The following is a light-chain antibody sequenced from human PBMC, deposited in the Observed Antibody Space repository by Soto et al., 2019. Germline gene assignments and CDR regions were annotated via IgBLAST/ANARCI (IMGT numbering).Light chain of an antibody. Sequence: QSALTQPASVSGSPGRSVTISCTGSSSDVGNFNYVSWYQHLPGRAPKLIIYDVTNRPSGISYRFSASKSGRTASLTISGLQAEDEADYYCSSYSRSSTHVVFGGGTQLTVL. V-gene: IGLV2-14*03. CDR2: DVT. CDR3: SSYSRSSTHVV. J-gene: IGLJ2*01. CDR1: SSDVGNFNY.